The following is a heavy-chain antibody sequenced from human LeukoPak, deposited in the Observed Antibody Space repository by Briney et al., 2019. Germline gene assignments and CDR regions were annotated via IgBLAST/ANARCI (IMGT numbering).Heavy chain of an antibody. CDR1: GDTFSIYA. J-gene: IGHJ5*02. Sequence: GASVKVSCKASGDTFSIYAISWVRQAPGQGLEWMGGIIPIFGTANYAQKFQGRVTITADESTSTAYMELSSLRSEDTAVYYCARAIAVAGWFDPWGQGTLVTVSS. D-gene: IGHD6-19*01. CDR3: ARAIAVAGWFDP. CDR2: IIPIFGTA. V-gene: IGHV1-69*13.